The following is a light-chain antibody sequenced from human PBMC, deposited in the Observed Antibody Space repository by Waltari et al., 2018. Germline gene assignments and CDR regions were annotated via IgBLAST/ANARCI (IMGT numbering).Light chain of an antibody. J-gene: IGKJ4*01. CDR3: QQYHSTPLT. CDR2: WAS. Sequence: DIVMTQSPDSLAVSLGERATINCKSSQTVLYSSNNKNYLAWYQHKPGQPPKVLISWASPRESGVPDRFSVSGSGTDFTLTVSSLQAEDVAVYYCQQYHSTPLTFGGGTKVEIK. V-gene: IGKV4-1*01. CDR1: QTVLYSSNNKNY.